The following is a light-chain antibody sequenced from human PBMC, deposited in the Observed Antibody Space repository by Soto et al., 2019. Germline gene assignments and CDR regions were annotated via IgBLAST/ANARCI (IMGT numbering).Light chain of an antibody. CDR3: LQDYNYPLT. J-gene: IGKJ4*01. Sequence: DIQMTQSPSSLSASVGDRVTITCRASQSIGSYLNWYLQKPGKAPKLLIYAASSLQSGVPSRFSGSGSGTDFTLTISSLQPEDFATYYCLQDYNYPLTLGGGTKVDIK. V-gene: IGKV1-39*01. CDR2: AAS. CDR1: QSIGSY.